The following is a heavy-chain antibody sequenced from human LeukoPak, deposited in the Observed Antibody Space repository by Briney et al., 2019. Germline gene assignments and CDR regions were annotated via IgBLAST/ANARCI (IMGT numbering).Heavy chain of an antibody. J-gene: IGHJ4*02. CDR3: ARPYYDSSGYYPTHFDY. Sequence: PGESLKISCKGSGYSFTSYWIGWVRQMPGKGLEWMGIIYPGDSDTRYSPSFQGQVTISADKSISTAYLQWSSLKASDTAMYYCARPYYDSSGYYPTHFDYWGQGTLVTVSS. CDR2: IYPGDSDT. V-gene: IGHV5-51*01. D-gene: IGHD3-22*01. CDR1: GYSFTSYW.